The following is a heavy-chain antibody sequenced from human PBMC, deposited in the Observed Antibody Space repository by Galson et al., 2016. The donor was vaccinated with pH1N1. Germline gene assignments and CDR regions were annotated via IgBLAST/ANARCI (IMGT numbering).Heavy chain of an antibody. Sequence: QSGAEVKKPGESLKISCKGSGYSFTTYWLGWVRQMPGKGLEWMGMIYPEDSDTRYRPSFQGQVTISADKSITTAYLQWSSLKASDTATHYCALWPPAYCGNTRCYGMDVWGQGTTVIVSS. CDR1: GYSFTTYW. J-gene: IGHJ6*02. V-gene: IGHV5-51*01. D-gene: IGHD2-2*01. CDR3: ALWPPAYCGNTRCYGMDV. CDR2: IYPEDSDT.